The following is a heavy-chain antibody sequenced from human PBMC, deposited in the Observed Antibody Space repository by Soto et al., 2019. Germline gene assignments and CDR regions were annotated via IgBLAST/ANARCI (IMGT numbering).Heavy chain of an antibody. CDR2: ISYDGSNK. V-gene: IGHV3-30*03. D-gene: IGHD6-19*01. CDR3: ARIPQIAVAGTRFGYFDL. CDR1: GFTFSRYG. Sequence: QVQLVESGGGVVQPGRSLRLSCAASGFTFSRYGMHWVRQAPGKGLEWAAVISYDGSNKYYADSVKGRFTISRDNSKNTLYLQMNSLGAEDTAVYYCARIPQIAVAGTRFGYFDLWGRGTLVTVSS. J-gene: IGHJ2*01.